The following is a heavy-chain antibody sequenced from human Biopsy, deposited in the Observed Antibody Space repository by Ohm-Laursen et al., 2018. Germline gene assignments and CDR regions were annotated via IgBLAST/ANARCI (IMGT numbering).Heavy chain of an antibody. J-gene: IGHJ3*02. CDR1: GDSISTYY. V-gene: IGHV4-4*07. Sequence: SGTLSLTCTVSGDSISTYYWSWIRQAPGKGLEWIGRIYPGGGTIYNPSLKSRVTMSVDTSKNHFSLNLNSVTAADTAVYYCAGIVLDPTNDAFDIWGQGTMVTVSS. D-gene: IGHD3-22*01. CDR2: IYPGGGT. CDR3: AGIVLDPTNDAFDI.